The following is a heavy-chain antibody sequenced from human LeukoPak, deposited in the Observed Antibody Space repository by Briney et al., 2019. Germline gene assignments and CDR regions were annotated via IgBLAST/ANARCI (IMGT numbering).Heavy chain of an antibody. Sequence: PSETLSLTCAVYGGSFSGYYWSWIRQPPGKGLEWIGEINHSGSTNYNPSLKSRVTISVDTSKNQFSLKLSSVTAADTAVYYCARWSGSRAYFDYWGQGTLVTVSS. J-gene: IGHJ4*02. CDR3: ARWSGSRAYFDY. V-gene: IGHV4-34*01. CDR2: INHSGST. D-gene: IGHD3-10*01. CDR1: GGSFSGYY.